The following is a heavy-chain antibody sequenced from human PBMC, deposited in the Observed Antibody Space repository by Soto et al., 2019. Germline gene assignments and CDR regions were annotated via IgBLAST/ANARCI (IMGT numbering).Heavy chain of an antibody. CDR2: ISARGGSS. D-gene: IGHD5-12*01. V-gene: IGHV3-23*01. Sequence: EVQLLESGGGLVQPGGSLRLACAASGFSFSSYAMVWVRQAPGKGLEWVSVISARGGSSYFAASVKGRFTISRDNSMNVLSLEMNSLRAEDTATYFCAKGSIKYSASVDHWGQGTPVLVSS. CDR1: GFSFSSYA. J-gene: IGHJ4*02. CDR3: AKGSIKYSASVDH.